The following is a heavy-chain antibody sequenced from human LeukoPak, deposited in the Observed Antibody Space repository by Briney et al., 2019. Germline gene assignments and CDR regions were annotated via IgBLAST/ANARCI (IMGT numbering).Heavy chain of an antibody. D-gene: IGHD3-3*01. CDR1: GYTFTSYG. Sequence: ASVKVSCKASGYTFTSYGISWVRQAPGQGLEWMGWISAYNGNTNYAQKLQGRVTMTTDTSTSTAYMELRSLRSDDTAVYYCARLYYDFWSGLQEFDPWGQGTLVTVSS. CDR3: ARLYYDFWSGLQEFDP. V-gene: IGHV1-18*01. J-gene: IGHJ5*02. CDR2: ISAYNGNT.